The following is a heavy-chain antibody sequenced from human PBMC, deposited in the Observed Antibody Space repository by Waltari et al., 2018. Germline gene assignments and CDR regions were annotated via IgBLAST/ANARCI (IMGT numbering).Heavy chain of an antibody. CDR1: GFTFSSYG. CDR2: IRDDGSNK. Sequence: QVQLVESGGGVVQPGGSLRLSCAASGFTFSSYGMHCVRQAPGKGLEGVAFIRDDGSNKYYAESVKGRFTSSRENSKNTLYLQMNSLRAEDTAVYYCAKPHDYGDYDWYFDLWGRGTLVTVSS. CDR3: AKPHDYGDYDWYFDL. V-gene: IGHV3-30*02. D-gene: IGHD4-17*01. J-gene: IGHJ2*01.